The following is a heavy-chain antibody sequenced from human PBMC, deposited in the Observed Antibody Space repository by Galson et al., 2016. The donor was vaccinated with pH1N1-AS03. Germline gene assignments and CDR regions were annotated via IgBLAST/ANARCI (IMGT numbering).Heavy chain of an antibody. CDR2: IKQDGSEK. Sequence: SLRLSCAASGFTFIGYWLSWVRQVPGKGLEWAANIKQDGSEKEYVYSVKGRFTISRDNAKNSVYLQMNSLRAEDRAVYYCAREGIGGFVYWGRGTLVTVSS. V-gene: IGHV3-7*01. J-gene: IGHJ4*02. CDR3: AREGIGGFVY. D-gene: IGHD3-16*01. CDR1: GFTFIGYW.